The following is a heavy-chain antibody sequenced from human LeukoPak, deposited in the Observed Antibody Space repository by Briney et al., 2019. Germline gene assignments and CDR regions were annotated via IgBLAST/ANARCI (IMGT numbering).Heavy chain of an antibody. CDR3: HYGGQLGSYYYYGMDV. D-gene: IGHD4-23*01. Sequence: GGSLRLSCAASGFTVSSNYMSWVRQAPGKGLEWVSVIYSGGSTYYADSVKGRFTISRDNSKNTLYLQMNSLRAEDTAVYYCHYGGQLGSYYYYGMDVWGQGTTVTVSS. CDR1: GFTVSSNY. V-gene: IGHV3-66*01. J-gene: IGHJ6*02. CDR2: IYSGGST.